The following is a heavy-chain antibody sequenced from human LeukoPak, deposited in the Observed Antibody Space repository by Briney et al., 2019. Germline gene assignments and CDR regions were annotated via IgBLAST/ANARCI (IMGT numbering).Heavy chain of an antibody. Sequence: ASVKVSCKASGYTFTSYYMHWVRQAPGQGLEWMGIINPSGGSTSYAQKFQGRVTMTRDTSTSTVYMELSSLRSEDTAVYYCARLGYCSSGSCYTNYYYYGMDVWGQGTTVTVSS. D-gene: IGHD2-15*01. CDR1: GYTFTSYY. CDR2: INPSGGST. CDR3: ARLGYCSSGSCYTNYYYYGMDV. J-gene: IGHJ6*02. V-gene: IGHV1-46*01.